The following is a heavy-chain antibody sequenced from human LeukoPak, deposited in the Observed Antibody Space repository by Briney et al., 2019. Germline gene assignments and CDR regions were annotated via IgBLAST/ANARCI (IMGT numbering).Heavy chain of an antibody. J-gene: IGHJ4*02. CDR1: GGTFSSYA. CDR2: ISGSGGST. Sequence: GGSLRLSCAASGGTFSSYALSWVRQPPGKGLEWVSAISGSGGSTYYADSVKGRFTISRDNAKNSLYLQMNSLRAEDTAVYYCARGAYYYEDWGQGTLVTVSS. V-gene: IGHV3-23*01. CDR3: ARGAYYYED. D-gene: IGHD3-22*01.